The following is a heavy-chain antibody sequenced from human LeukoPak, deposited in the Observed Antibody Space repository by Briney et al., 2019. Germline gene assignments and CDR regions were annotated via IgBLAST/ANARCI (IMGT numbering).Heavy chain of an antibody. CDR1: GGTFSSYA. V-gene: IGHV1-69*05. CDR2: IIPIFGTA. D-gene: IGHD2-15*01. J-gene: IGHJ4*02. Sequence: GSSVKVSCKASGGTFSSYAISWVRQAPGQGLEWMGRIIPIFGTANYAQKFQGRVTITTDESTSTAYMELSSLRSEDTAVYYCARGGYCSGGSCYFLFDYWGQGTLVTVSS. CDR3: ARGGYCSGGSCYFLFDY.